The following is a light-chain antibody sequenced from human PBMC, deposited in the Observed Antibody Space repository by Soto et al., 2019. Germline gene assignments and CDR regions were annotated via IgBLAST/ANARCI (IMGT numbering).Light chain of an antibody. CDR3: QQRSNWPRMYT. CDR2: DAS. V-gene: IGKV3-11*01. Sequence: EIVLTQSPATLSLSPGERATLSCRASQSVSSYLAWYQQKPGQAPRLLIYDASNRATGIPARFSGRGSGTDFTLTISSLEPEDFAVYYFQQRSNWPRMYTFGQGTKLEIK. CDR1: QSVSSY. J-gene: IGKJ2*01.